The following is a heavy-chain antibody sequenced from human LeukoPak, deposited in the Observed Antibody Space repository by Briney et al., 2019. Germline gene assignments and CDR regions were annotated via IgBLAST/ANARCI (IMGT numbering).Heavy chain of an antibody. CDR2: IYYNGAT. D-gene: IGHD2-15*01. Sequence: KPSETLSLTCTVSGGSITDYYWIWIRQPPGKGLEYIGYIYYNGATNHNPSLKSRVTISVDTSKNQFSLNLRSVTAADTAVYYCTRSDYSTYFNYWGPGTLVTVSS. V-gene: IGHV4-59*01. CDR1: GGSITDYY. J-gene: IGHJ4*02. CDR3: TRSDYSTYFNY.